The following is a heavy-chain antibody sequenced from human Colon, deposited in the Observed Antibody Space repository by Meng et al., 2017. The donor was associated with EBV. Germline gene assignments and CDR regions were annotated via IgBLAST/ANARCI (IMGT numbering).Heavy chain of an antibody. CDR2: ISCSGST. CDR3: SQVSSVWDYFDY. V-gene: IGHV4-31*03. D-gene: IGHD3-22*01. CDR1: RGSVSSGGYS. Sequence: HASGPALFEPSQTLALSGTVSRGSVSSGGYSRTWFRQHPAKRLESFSLISCSGSTFYNPSLKRRVIISTDSSKNQSSLKLTSATASDTAVYYGSQVSSVWDYFDYWGQGTLVTVSS. J-gene: IGHJ4*02.